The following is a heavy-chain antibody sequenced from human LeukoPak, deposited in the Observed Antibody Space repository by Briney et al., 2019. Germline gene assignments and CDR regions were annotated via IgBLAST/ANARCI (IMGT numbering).Heavy chain of an antibody. CDR1: GYTLTELS. V-gene: IGHV1-24*01. D-gene: IGHD3-10*01. CDR2: FDPEDGET. J-gene: IGHJ5*02. Sequence: ASVKVSCKVSGYTLTELSMHWVRQAPGKGLEWMGGFDPEDGETIYAQKFQGRVTMTEDTSTDTAYMELSSLRSEDTAVFYCATSGVPYGSGSYSSHNWFGPWGQGTLVTVSS. CDR3: ATSGVPYGSGSYSSHNWFGP.